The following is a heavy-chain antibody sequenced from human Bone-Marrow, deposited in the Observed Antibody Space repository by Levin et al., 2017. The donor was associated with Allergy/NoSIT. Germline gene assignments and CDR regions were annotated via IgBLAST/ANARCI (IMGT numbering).Heavy chain of an antibody. Sequence: TGGSLRLSCVASGFTFGNAWMNWVRQAPGKGLQWVGRIKGKTDGGTTDYAAPVKGRFTISRDDSKKTLYLQMNSLKTEDTAIYYCTTRSHWGQGTLVTVFS. CDR2: IKGKTDGGTT. J-gene: IGHJ4*02. CDR3: TTRSH. CDR1: GFTFGNAW. V-gene: IGHV3-15*01.